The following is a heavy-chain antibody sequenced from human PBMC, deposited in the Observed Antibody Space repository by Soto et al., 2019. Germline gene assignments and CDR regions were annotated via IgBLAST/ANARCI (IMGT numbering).Heavy chain of an antibody. D-gene: IGHD3-10*01. V-gene: IGHV3-33*01. CDR3: ARDRKVRRVTNWFDP. Sequence: GGSLRLSCAASGFTFSSYGMHWVRQAPGKGLEWVAVIWYDGSNKYYADSVKGRFTISRDNSKNTLYLQMNSLRAEDTAVYYCARDRKVRRVTNWFDPWGQGTLVTVSS. J-gene: IGHJ5*02. CDR1: GFTFSSYG. CDR2: IWYDGSNK.